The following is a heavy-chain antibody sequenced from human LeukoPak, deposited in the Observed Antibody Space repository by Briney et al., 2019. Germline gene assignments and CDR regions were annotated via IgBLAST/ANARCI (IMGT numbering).Heavy chain of an antibody. V-gene: IGHV1-24*01. CDR3: ARDLHNYYGMDD. CDR2: FDPEDGET. Sequence: ASVKVSCKVSGYTLTELSMHWVRQAPGKGLEWMGGFDPEDGETIYAQKFQGRVTMTTDTSTRTAYMELRSLRSDDTAVYYCARDLHNYYGMDDWGQGTTVTVSS. J-gene: IGHJ6*02. CDR1: GYTLTELS.